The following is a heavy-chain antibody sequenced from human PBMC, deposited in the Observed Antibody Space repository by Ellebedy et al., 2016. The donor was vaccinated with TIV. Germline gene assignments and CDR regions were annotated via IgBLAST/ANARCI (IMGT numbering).Heavy chain of an antibody. CDR3: ARLYGAGRGWIDY. Sequence: ASVTVSCXASGYTFTGYYMHWVRQPPGQGLEWMGWINPNSGGTNYAQKFQGRVTMTRDTSISTAYMELSRLRSDDTAVYYCARLYGAGRGWIDYWGQGTLVTVSS. J-gene: IGHJ4*02. V-gene: IGHV1-2*02. CDR2: INPNSGGT. D-gene: IGHD3-10*01. CDR1: GYTFTGYY.